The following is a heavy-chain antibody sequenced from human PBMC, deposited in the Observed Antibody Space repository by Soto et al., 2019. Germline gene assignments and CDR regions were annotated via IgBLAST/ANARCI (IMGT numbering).Heavy chain of an antibody. CDR3: ARTVADYSSSWFFDY. V-gene: IGHV4-30-4*01. J-gene: IGHJ4*02. CDR1: GGSISSYY. D-gene: IGHD6-13*01. CDR2: IYYSGST. Sequence: SETLSLTCTVSGGSISSYYWSWIRQPPGKGLEWIGYIYYSGSTYYNPSLKSRVTISVDTSKNQFSLKLSSVTAADTAVYYCARTVADYSSSWFFDYWGQGTLVTVSS.